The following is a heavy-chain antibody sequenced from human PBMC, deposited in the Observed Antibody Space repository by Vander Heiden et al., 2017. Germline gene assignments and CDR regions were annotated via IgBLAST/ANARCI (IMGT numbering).Heavy chain of an antibody. J-gene: IGHJ4*02. CDR1: VFNFHNSA. CDR2: ISRSGATT. CDR3: ARSPISVTGFFDS. D-gene: IGHD6-19*01. V-gene: IGHV3-23*01. Sequence: EVQLLHSGGVLVQPGGALTLSCPAHVFNFHNSALSWVRQAPGKGLEWVSTISRSGATTYYSDSVKGRFTVSRNNSKNSLYLRMNTVRAEDTALYYCARSPISVTGFFDSWGQGTLVTVSS.